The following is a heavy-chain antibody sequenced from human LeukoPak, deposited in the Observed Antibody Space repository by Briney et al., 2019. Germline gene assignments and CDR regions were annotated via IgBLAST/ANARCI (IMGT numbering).Heavy chain of an antibody. CDR2: INQDGSEK. V-gene: IGHV3-7*01. CDR1: GFSISAYW. J-gene: IGHJ6*02. D-gene: IGHD2-21*01. CDR3: ARDLVVVGSYFYSGMDV. Sequence: GGSLRLSCAASGFSISAYWMTWVRQAPGKGLEWVANINQDGSEKYSVDSVKARFTISRDNANSSLYLQTDSLRAEDTAVYYCARDLVVVGSYFYSGMDVWGQGTTVTVSS.